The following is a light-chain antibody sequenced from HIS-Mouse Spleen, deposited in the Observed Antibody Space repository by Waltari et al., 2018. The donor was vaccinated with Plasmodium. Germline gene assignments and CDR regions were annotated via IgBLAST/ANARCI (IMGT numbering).Light chain of an antibody. V-gene: IGLV3-10*01. J-gene: IGLJ3*02. Sequence: SYELTQPPSASVPPGQTARINCSGDALPKKSAYWYQQKSGQAPVLVIYEDSKRPSGIPERFSGSSSGTMATLTISGAQVEDEADYYCYSTDSSGNHRVFGGGTKLTVL. CDR1: ALPKKS. CDR3: YSTDSSGNHRV. CDR2: EDS.